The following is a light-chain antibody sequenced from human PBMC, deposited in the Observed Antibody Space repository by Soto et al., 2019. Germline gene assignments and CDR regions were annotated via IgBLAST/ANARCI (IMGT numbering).Light chain of an antibody. CDR2: DAS. V-gene: IGKV1-5*01. Sequence: DIQMTQSPSSLSASVGDRVTITCRASQSISIWLAWYQQKPGKAPKVLLYDASSLASGVPSRFSGSGSGTEFTLTISSLQPDEFATYYCQRFDTYYPTFGQGTKLEI. CDR1: QSISIW. CDR3: QRFDTYYPT. J-gene: IGKJ1*01.